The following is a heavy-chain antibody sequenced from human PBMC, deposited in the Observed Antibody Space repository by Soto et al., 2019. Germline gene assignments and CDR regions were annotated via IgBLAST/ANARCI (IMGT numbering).Heavy chain of an antibody. CDR2: ISGSGGST. CDR1: GFTFSSCA. J-gene: IGHJ4*02. Sequence: GGSLRLSCAASGFTFSSCAMSWVRQAPGKGLEWVSAISGSGGSTYYADSVKGRFTISRDNSKNTLYLQMNSLRAEDTAVYYCANSWWEVSLAYWAQGTLASGSA. V-gene: IGHV3-23*01. CDR3: ANSWWEVSLAY. D-gene: IGHD1-26*01.